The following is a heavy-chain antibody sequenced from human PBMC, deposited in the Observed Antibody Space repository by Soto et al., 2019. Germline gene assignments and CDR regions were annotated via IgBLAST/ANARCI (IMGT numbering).Heavy chain of an antibody. D-gene: IGHD2-21*02. CDR1: GGSINRGGYY. J-gene: IGHJ6*02. V-gene: IGHV4-31*03. Sequence: QVQLQESGPGLVKPSQTLSLTCTVSGGSINRGGYYWSWIRQHPGKGLEWIGYIYYGGSTCYTPSLKSRGTISVDTSKNQFALKLSSVTAADTAVYYCARVCGGDCHNGMDVWGQGTTVTVSS. CDR2: IYYGGST. CDR3: ARVCGGDCHNGMDV.